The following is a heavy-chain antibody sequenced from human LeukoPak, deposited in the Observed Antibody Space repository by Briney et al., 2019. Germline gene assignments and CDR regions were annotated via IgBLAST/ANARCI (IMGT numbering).Heavy chain of an antibody. D-gene: IGHD3-10*01. J-gene: IGHJ4*02. CDR3: ARDQYHYGSGHDY. CDR2: MNPNSGNT. V-gene: IGHV1-8*03. CDR1: GYTFTSYD. Sequence: ASVKVSCKASGYTFTSYDINWVRQATGQGLEWMGWMNPNSGNTGYAQKFQGRVTITADESTSTAYMELSSLRSEDTAVYYCARDQYHYGSGHDYWGQGTLVTVSS.